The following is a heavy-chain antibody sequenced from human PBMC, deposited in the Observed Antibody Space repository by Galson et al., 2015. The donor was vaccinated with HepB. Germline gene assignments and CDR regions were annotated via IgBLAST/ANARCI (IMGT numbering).Heavy chain of an antibody. V-gene: IGHV3-23*01. Sequence: SLRLSCAASGFTFSSYWMSWVRQAPGKGLEWVSAISGSGGSTYYADSVEGRFTISRDNSKNTLYLQMNSLRAEDTAVYYCANSLLGMVRGVIGAFDIWGQGTMVTVSS. CDR1: GFTFSSYW. CDR2: ISGSGGST. D-gene: IGHD3-10*01. J-gene: IGHJ3*02. CDR3: ANSLLGMVRGVIGAFDI.